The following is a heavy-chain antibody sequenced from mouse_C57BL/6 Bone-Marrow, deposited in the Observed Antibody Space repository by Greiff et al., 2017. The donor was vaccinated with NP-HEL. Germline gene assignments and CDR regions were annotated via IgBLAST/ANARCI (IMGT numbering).Heavy chain of an antibody. CDR3: ARGEGLLPFAY. J-gene: IGHJ3*01. CDR1: GYAFTNYL. CDR2: INPGSGGT. Sequence: QVQLKQSGAELVRPGTSVKVSCKASGYAFTNYLIEWVKQRPGQGLEWIGVINPGSGGTNYNEKFKGKATLTADKSSSTAYMQLSSLTSEDSAVYFCARGEGLLPFAYWGQGTLVTVSA. D-gene: IGHD1-1*01. V-gene: IGHV1-54*01.